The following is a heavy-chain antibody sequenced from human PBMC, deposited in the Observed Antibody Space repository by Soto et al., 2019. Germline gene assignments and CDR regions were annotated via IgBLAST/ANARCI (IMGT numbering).Heavy chain of an antibody. J-gene: IGHJ4*02. CDR1: GGSFSGYY. CDR3: ARETSSSWPEVDY. V-gene: IGHV4-34*01. CDR2: INHSGST. Sequence: QVQLQQWGAGLLKPSETLSLTCAVYGGSFSGYYWSWIRQPPGKGLEWIGEINHSGSTNYNPSLKSRVTISVDTSKNQFSLKLSSVTAADTAVYYCARETSSSWPEVDYWGQGTLVTVSS. D-gene: IGHD6-13*01.